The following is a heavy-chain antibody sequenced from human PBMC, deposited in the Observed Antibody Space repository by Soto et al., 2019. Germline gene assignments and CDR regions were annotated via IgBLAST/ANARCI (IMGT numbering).Heavy chain of an antibody. J-gene: IGHJ4*02. CDR2: IYSGA. Sequence: EVHLVESGGGLVQPGGSLRLSCAASGFTVSSNYMSGVRQAPGTGLEWVSVIYSGATYADSVKGRVTISRDNSRNTLYLEMNSLRAEDTAVYYCAREGSGYCYDYWGQGILVNVSS. V-gene: IGHV3-66*01. CDR3: AREGSGYCYDY. D-gene: IGHD3-22*01. CDR1: GFTVSSNY.